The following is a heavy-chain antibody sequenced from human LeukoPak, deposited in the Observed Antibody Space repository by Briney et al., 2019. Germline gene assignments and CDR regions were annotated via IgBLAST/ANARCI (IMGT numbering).Heavy chain of an antibody. Sequence: GWSLILSCAASGFTFISYAMSWVRQAPGKGLEWVSAISGNGGSTYYADSVKGRFTISRDNSKNTLYLQMNSLRAEDTAVYYCAKDATYYYDSSGYYFWPFDYWGQGTLVTVSS. CDR3: AKDATYYYDSSGYYFWPFDY. D-gene: IGHD3-22*01. CDR2: ISGNGGST. CDR1: GFTFISYA. V-gene: IGHV3-23*01. J-gene: IGHJ4*02.